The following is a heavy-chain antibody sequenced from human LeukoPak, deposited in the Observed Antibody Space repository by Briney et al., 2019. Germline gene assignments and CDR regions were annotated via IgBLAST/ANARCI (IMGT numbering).Heavy chain of an antibody. J-gene: IGHJ4*02. Sequence: SVKVSCKASGGTVSSYAISWIRQTPGQGLELMGGIIPIFGTANYEQKFQGKVTITADKSTSTAYMELSSLRSEDTAVYYCARGGSRDGYNYIELWDYWGQGTLVTVSS. V-gene: IGHV1-69*06. D-gene: IGHD5-24*01. CDR2: IIPIFGTA. CDR3: ARGGSRDGYNYIELWDY. CDR1: GGTVSSYA.